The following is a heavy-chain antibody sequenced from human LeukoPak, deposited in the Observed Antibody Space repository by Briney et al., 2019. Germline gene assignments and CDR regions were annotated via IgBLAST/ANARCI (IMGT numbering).Heavy chain of an antibody. Sequence: GGSLRLSCAASGFTFSSYGMLWVRQAPGKGLEWVAFIRYDGSNKYYADSVKGRFTISRDNSKNTLYLQMNSLRAEDTAVYYCANTGYSSGWRHFDYWGQGTLVTVSS. V-gene: IGHV3-30*02. D-gene: IGHD6-19*01. CDR1: GFTFSSYG. CDR3: ANTGYSSGWRHFDY. J-gene: IGHJ4*02. CDR2: IRYDGSNK.